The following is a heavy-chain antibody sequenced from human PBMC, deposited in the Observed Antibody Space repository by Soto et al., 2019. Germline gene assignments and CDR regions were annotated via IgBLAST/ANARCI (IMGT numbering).Heavy chain of an antibody. CDR3: AREGNYYGSGSYQDY. V-gene: IGHV4-34*01. D-gene: IGHD3-10*01. Sequence: SETLSLTCAVYGGSFSGYYWSWIRQPPGKGLEWIGEINHSGSTNYNPSLKSRVTISVDTSKNQFSLKLSSVTAADTAVYYCAREGNYYGSGSYQDYWGQGTLVTVSS. J-gene: IGHJ4*02. CDR1: GGSFSGYY. CDR2: INHSGST.